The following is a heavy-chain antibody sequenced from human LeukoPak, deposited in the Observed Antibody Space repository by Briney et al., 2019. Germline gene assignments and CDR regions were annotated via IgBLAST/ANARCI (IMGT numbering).Heavy chain of an antibody. CDR2: VHHTGRA. V-gene: IGHV4-39*07. CDR1: GDSISGSNYH. CDR3: ARERDA. J-gene: IGHJ5*02. Sequence: ASETLSLTCTVSGDSISGSNYHWGWIRQPPGKGLEWLGTVHHTGRAFYNPSLRGRTTVSVDTSKNEFSLKLTSVTAADTAVYYCARERDAWGQGILVIVSS.